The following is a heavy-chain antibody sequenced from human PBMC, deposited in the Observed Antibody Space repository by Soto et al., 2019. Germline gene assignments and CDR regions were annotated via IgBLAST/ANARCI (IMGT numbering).Heavy chain of an antibody. CDR2: IYYSGST. CDR1: GVSISTGSYY. V-gene: IGHV4-39*02. J-gene: IGHJ5*02. Sequence: PSETLSLTCTVSGVSISTGSYYWGWIRQPPGKGLEWIGTIYYSGSTYYNPSLKSLVTISVDTSKNNFSLKLSSVTAADTAVYYCARIQWALPNWFDPWGQGALVT. D-gene: IGHD1-26*01. CDR3: ARIQWALPNWFDP.